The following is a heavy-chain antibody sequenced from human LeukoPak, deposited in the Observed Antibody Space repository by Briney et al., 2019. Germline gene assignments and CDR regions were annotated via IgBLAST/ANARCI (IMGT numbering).Heavy chain of an antibody. CDR2: ISAHNGNT. CDR3: ARSSMVSRLDY. J-gene: IGHJ4*02. Sequence: ASVNVSCMASCCTFTSYGISWVRQEPGQRLDWLGWISAHNGNTNYAQKLQGRVTMTTDTSPSTAYMELRDLRSDDTAVYYCARSSMVSRLDYWGQGTLVTVSS. V-gene: IGHV1-18*04. D-gene: IGHD2-8*01. CDR1: CCTFTSYG.